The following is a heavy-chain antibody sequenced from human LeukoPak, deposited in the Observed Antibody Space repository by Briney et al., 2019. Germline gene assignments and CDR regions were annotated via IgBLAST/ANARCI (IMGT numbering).Heavy chain of an antibody. CDR1: GFTFSSYA. CDR3: VKDATAEPGTVYMDV. J-gene: IGHJ6*03. V-gene: IGHV3-30*04. CDR2: ISYGGSNK. Sequence: GRSLRLSCAASGFTFSSYAMHWVRQAPGKGLEWVAIISYGGSNKYYADPVKGRFTISRDNAKNSLYLQMTSLRAEDTALYYGVKDATAEPGTVYMDVWGKGTTVTISS. D-gene: IGHD1-14*01.